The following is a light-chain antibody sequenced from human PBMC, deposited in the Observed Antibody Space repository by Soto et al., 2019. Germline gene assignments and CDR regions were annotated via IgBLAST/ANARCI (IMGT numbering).Light chain of an antibody. V-gene: IGLV4-69*01. Sequence: QPVLTQSPSASASLGASVKLTCTLSSGHSSYAIAWHQKQPGKGPRYLMDLNNDGSHTKGDGIPDRFSGPSSGAERYLIISSLQSEDEADYYCQTWGTGFQVFGGGTQLTVL. CDR1: SGHSSYA. CDR2: LNNDGSH. J-gene: IGLJ2*01. CDR3: QTWGTGFQV.